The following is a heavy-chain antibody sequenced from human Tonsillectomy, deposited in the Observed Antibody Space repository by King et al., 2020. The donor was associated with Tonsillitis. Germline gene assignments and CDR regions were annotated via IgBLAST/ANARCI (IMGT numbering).Heavy chain of an antibody. Sequence: QLVQSGGGVVQPGTSLRLSCAASGFTFGNYDMHWVRQAPGKGLEWVALIAYDASYENYADSVKGRFTISRDNSKNTLYLEMNSLRVEDTAVYYCAKDGIGLSDWYFELWGRGTLVTVSS. CDR1: GFTFGNYD. V-gene: IGHV3-30*18. D-gene: IGHD3-16*01. CDR2: IAYDASYE. CDR3: AKDGIGLSDWYFEL. J-gene: IGHJ2*01.